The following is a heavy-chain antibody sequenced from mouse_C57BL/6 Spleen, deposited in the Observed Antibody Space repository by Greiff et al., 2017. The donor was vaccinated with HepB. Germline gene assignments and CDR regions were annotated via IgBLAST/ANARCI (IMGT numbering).Heavy chain of an antibody. D-gene: IGHD1-1*02. Sequence: VQLQQSGPELVKPGASVKISCKASGYTFTDYYMNWVKQSHGKSLEWIGDINPNNGGTSYNQKFKGKATLTVDKSSSTAYMELRSLTSEDSAVYYCARGGGGYWGQGTSVTVSS. V-gene: IGHV1-26*01. J-gene: IGHJ4*01. CDR2: INPNNGGT. CDR1: GYTFTDYY. CDR3: ARGGGGY.